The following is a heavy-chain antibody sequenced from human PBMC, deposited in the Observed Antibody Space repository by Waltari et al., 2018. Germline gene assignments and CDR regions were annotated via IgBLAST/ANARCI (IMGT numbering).Heavy chain of an antibody. D-gene: IGHD3-10*01. CDR1: GYSISSGYY. J-gene: IGHJ4*02. Sequence: QVQLQESGPGLVKPSETLSLTCAVSGYSISSGYYWGWIRQPPGKGLEWIGSISHSGSTYSNPPRKSRVPISVDTSKNQFSLKLSSVTAADTAVYDCARLVQGPVSYFDYWGQGTLVTVSS. V-gene: IGHV4-38-2*01. CDR3: ARLVQGPVSYFDY. CDR2: ISHSGST.